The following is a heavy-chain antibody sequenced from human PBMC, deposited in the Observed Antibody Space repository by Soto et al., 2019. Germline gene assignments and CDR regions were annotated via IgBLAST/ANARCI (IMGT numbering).Heavy chain of an antibody. CDR2: INHSGST. D-gene: IGHD3-9*01. CDR1: GGSFSGYY. J-gene: IGHJ3*01. CDR3: ARLYPYYDILTGSQTYGFDF. Sequence: SETLSLTCAVYGGSFSGYYWSWIRQPPGKGLEWIGEINHSGSTNYNPSLKSRVTIAEDTSKNQFSLKLSSVTVADTAVYYCARLYPYYDILTGSQTYGFDFWGQGTMVTVSS. V-gene: IGHV4-34*01.